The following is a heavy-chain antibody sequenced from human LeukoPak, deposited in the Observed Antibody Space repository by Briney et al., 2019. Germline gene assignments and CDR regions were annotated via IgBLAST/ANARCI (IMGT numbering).Heavy chain of an antibody. CDR2: ISGSDTTT. D-gene: IGHD3-22*01. CDR1: GFAFSAYE. CDR3: TTLGYHLDS. Sequence: PGGSLRLSCLASGFAFSAYEMNWVRQAPGRGLEWVSYISGSDTTTYYADSVRGRFTIFRDNAKNSLYLQMNSLRAEDTALYYCTTLGYHLDSWGQGTLVTVPS. V-gene: IGHV3-48*03. J-gene: IGHJ4*02.